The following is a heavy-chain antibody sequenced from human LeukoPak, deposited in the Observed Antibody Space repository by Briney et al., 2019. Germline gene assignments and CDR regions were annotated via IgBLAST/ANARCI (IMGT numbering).Heavy chain of an antibody. J-gene: IGHJ4*02. Sequence: GGSLRLSCAASGFTFSSYAMHWVRQAPGKGLEWVAVISYDGSNKYYADSVKGRFTISRDNSKNTLYLQMNSLRAEDTAVYYCAKDLSGQNLFDYWGQGTLVTVSS. CDR3: AKDLSGQNLFDY. D-gene: IGHD6-19*01. CDR2: ISYDGSNK. V-gene: IGHV3-30-3*01. CDR1: GFTFSSYA.